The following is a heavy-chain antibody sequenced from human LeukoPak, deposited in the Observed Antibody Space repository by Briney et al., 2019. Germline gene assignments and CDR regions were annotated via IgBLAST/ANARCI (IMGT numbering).Heavy chain of an antibody. J-gene: IGHJ3*01. CDR1: GFTFSSYW. CDR3: ARPSGVGAFDV. Sequence: GGSLRLSCAVSGFTFSSYWMHWVRQAPGKGLVWVSRINSDGSNTNYADSVKGRFTSSRDNAKNTLYLQMNSLRAEDTAVYYCARPSGVGAFDVWGQGTKVTVSS. CDR2: INSDGSNT. V-gene: IGHV3-74*01.